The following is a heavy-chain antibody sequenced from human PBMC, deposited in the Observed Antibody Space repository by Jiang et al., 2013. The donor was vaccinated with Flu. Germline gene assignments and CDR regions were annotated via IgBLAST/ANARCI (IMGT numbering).Heavy chain of an antibody. J-gene: IGHJ3*02. CDR1: GFSLSTSGMC. CDR2: IDWDDDK. CDR3: ARTTYGFHDAFDI. V-gene: IGHV2-70*11. Sequence: KPTQTLTLTCTFSGFSLSTSGMCVSWIRQPPGKALEWLARIDWDDDKYYSTSLKTRLTISKDTSKNXVVLTMTNMDPVDTATYYCARTTYGFHDAFDIWGQGTMVTVSS. D-gene: IGHD3-10*01.